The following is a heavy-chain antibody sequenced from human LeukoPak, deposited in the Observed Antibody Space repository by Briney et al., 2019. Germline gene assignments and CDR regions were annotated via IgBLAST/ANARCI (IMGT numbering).Heavy chain of an antibody. CDR1: GVSISRFY. J-gene: IGHJ4*02. D-gene: IGHD6-6*01. CDR2: AYYNGNT. Sequence: SETLSLTCTVSGVSISRFYWNWIRQPPGKGLEWIGYAYYNGNTNYNPSLKSRVTISVDTSKNQFSLKLSSVTAADTAVYYCSIAARGVDYWGQGTLVTVSS. CDR3: SIAARGVDY. V-gene: IGHV4-59*12.